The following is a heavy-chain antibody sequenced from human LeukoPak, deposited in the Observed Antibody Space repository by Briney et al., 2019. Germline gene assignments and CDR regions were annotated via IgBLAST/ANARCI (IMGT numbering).Heavy chain of an antibody. Sequence: PGGSLRLSCAASGFTFSSYGMHWVRQAPGKGLEWVAFIRYDGSNKYYADSVKGRFTISRDNSKNTLYPQMNSLRAEDTAVYYCAKDARYSSSWVDYWGQGTLVTVSS. CDR1: GFTFSSYG. V-gene: IGHV3-30*02. J-gene: IGHJ4*02. CDR2: IRYDGSNK. D-gene: IGHD6-13*01. CDR3: AKDARYSSSWVDY.